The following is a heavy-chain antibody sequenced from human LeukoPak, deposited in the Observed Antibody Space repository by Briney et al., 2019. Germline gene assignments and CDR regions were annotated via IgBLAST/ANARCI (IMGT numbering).Heavy chain of an antibody. CDR3: ARDPLYYDSSGYSY. CDR2: ISSSSSYI. D-gene: IGHD3-22*01. CDR1: GFTFSSYS. Sequence: GGSLRLSCAASGFTFSSYSMNWVRQAPGKGLEWVSSISSSSSYIYYADSVKGRFTISRDNAKNSLYLQMNSLRAEDTAVYYCARDPLYYDSSGYSYWGQGTLVTVSS. J-gene: IGHJ4*02. V-gene: IGHV3-21*01.